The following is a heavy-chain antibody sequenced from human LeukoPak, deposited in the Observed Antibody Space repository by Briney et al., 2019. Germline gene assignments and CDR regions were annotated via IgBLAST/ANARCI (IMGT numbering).Heavy chain of an antibody. CDR3: ARHYGP. D-gene: IGHD3-16*01. V-gene: IGHV4-34*01. Sequence: SETLSLTCAVYGGSFSGYYWSWIRQPPKKGLEWIGEINHSGSTNYNPSLKSRVIISVDTSKNQFSLKVRSVTAADTAVYYCARHYGPWGQGTLVTVSS. CDR2: INHSGST. CDR1: GGSFSGYY. J-gene: IGHJ4*02.